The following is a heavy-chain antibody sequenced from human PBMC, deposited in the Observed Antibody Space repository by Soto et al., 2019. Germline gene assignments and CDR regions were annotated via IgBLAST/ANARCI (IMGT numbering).Heavy chain of an antibody. CDR2: IYSSGST. CDR1: GGSISSYY. V-gene: IGHV4-59*12. D-gene: IGHD3-3*01. J-gene: IGHJ4*02. CDR3: ARGDFAWEPSTDY. Sequence: SETLSLTCAVSGGSISSYYWTWVRQSPGKGLECIGHIYSSGSTNYNPSLKSRVTMLVDTSTNQFSLWLSSVTAADTAMYYCARGDFAWEPSTDYWGQGTLVTVSS.